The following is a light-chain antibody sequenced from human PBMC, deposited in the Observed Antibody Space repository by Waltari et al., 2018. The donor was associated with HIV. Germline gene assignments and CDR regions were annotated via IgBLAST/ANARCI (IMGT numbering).Light chain of an antibody. CDR3: HSRDTNGERYV. CDR1: SLRSFF. Sequence: SSELTQDPIVSVALGQTIKITCQGGSLRSFFANWSQHRPGQAPVLVVYGGNRRPSGIPDRFSASNSGNTSSLIISKSEAGDEADYFCHSRDTNGERYVFGGGTRVNVL. CDR2: GGN. V-gene: IGLV3-19*01. J-gene: IGLJ1*01.